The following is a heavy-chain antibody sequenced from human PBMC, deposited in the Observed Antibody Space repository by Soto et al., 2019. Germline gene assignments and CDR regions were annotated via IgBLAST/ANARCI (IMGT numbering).Heavy chain of an antibody. Sequence: EVQLVESGGGLVQPGGSLRLSCVASGFTLSTYWVHWVRQAPGKGLVWVSRINRDGSTTTYADSVKGRFTISRDNAKNTLYLQMTSLRSEATAVYYCARELTGPFDDWGQGTLVTVSS. CDR1: GFTLSTYW. J-gene: IGHJ4*02. V-gene: IGHV3-74*01. CDR3: ARELTGPFDD. CDR2: INRDGSTT. D-gene: IGHD1-20*01.